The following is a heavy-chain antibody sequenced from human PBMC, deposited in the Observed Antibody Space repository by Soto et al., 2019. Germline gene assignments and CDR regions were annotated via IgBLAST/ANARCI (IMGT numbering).Heavy chain of an antibody. D-gene: IGHD5-12*01. J-gene: IGHJ4*02. CDR3: GRHRRCGDGYNLGFDY. Sequence: QVQLVESGGDVVQPGRSLRLSCVASGFSFSAYTMHWVRQAPGKGLEWVAAISFDGNNIYYADSVKDRFTISRDNPKNTMYVQMNSLRTEDTAVYYWGRHRRCGDGYNLGFDYRGQGTLVTVSS. CDR2: ISFDGNNI. V-gene: IGHV3-30*03. CDR1: GFSFSAYT.